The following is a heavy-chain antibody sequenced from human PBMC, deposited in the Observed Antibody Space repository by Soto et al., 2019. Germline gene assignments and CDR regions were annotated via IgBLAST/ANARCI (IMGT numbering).Heavy chain of an antibody. CDR2: IWYDGSNK. J-gene: IGHJ6*02. CDR1: GFTFSSYG. D-gene: IGHD6-19*01. V-gene: IGHV3-33*01. Sequence: QVQLVESGGGVVQPGRSLRLSCAASGFTFSSYGMHWVRQAPGKGLEWVAVIWYDGSNKYYADSVKGRFTISRDNSKNPLYLQMNSLRAEDTAVYYCARDGRYSSGWYDYYYYYGMDVWGQGTTVTVSS. CDR3: ARDGRYSSGWYDYYYYYGMDV.